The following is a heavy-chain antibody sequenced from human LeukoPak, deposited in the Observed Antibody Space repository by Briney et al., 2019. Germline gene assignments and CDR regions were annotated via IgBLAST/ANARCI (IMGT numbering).Heavy chain of an antibody. Sequence: PSETLSLTCTVSGASISSYYWSWLRQPPGKGLEGLGYIYYSGSTNYNPSLKSRVTISVDTSKNQFSLKLNSVTAADTAVYYCARSRSSSWFLFDYWGQGTLVTVSS. CDR2: IYYSGST. J-gene: IGHJ4*02. CDR3: ARSRSSSWFLFDY. V-gene: IGHV4-59*01. CDR1: GASISSYY. D-gene: IGHD6-13*01.